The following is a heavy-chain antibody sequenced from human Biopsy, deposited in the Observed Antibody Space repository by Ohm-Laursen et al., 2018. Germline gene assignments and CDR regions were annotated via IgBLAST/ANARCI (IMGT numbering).Heavy chain of an antibody. CDR2: INQAGTT. CDR1: GKTFSDYQ. V-gene: IGHV4-34*08. D-gene: IGHD2-15*01. CDR3: GNEVHGRDY. Sequence: SETLSLTCAVFGKTFSDYQWSWIRQPPGKGLEWIGQINQAGTTNYNPSFKSRVSISADASKYEFSLRLTSVTAADTAVYLCGNEVHGRDYWGLGAQVTVSS. J-gene: IGHJ4*02.